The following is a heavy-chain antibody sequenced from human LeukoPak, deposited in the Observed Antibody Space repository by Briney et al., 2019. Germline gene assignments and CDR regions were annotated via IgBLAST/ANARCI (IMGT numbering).Heavy chain of an antibody. CDR3: ARDPRESSGWTFDY. CDR1: GGSISSYY. J-gene: IGHJ4*02. Sequence: SETLSLTCTVSGGSISSYYWSWIRQPPGKELEWIGYIYYSGSTNYNPSLKSRVTISVDTSKNQFSLKLSSVTAADTAVYYCARDPRESSGWTFDYWGQGTLVTVSS. V-gene: IGHV4-59*01. CDR2: IYYSGST. D-gene: IGHD6-19*01.